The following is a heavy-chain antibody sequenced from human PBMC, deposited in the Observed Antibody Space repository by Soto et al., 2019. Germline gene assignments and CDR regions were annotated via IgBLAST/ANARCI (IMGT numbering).Heavy chain of an antibody. CDR2: IANSGST. J-gene: IGHJ6*02. CDR3: ARGKPMAGRPFCYYGMDV. D-gene: IGHD6-6*01. CDR1: GDSISSNY. V-gene: IGHV4-59*01. Sequence: QVQLQESGPGQVKPSETLSLTCTVSGDSISSNYWSWVRQPPGKGLECIGYIANSGSTNFNPSLKSRVTISVDTSKSQFSLNLSSVPAADTAVYSCARGKPMAGRPFCYYGMDVFCQGTTVTVS.